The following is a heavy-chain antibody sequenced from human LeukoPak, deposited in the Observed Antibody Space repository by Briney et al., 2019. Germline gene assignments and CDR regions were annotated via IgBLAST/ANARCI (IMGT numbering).Heavy chain of an antibody. V-gene: IGHV3-74*01. CDR2: INSDGSST. Sequence: GGSLRLSCAASGFTFSSYWMHWVRQAPGKGLVWVSRINSDGSSTSYADSVKGRFTISRDNAKNTLYLQMNSLRAEDTAVYYCAKGGHYDSSGYYYSNDDYWGQGTLVTVSS. D-gene: IGHD3-22*01. CDR3: AKGGHYDSSGYYYSNDDY. J-gene: IGHJ4*02. CDR1: GFTFSSYW.